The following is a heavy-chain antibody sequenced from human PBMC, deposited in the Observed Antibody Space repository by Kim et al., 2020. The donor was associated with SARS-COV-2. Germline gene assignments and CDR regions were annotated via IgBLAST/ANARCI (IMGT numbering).Heavy chain of an antibody. J-gene: IGHJ2*01. CDR1: GGSVSSYY. V-gene: IGHV4-4*07. CDR2: IYTSGST. CDR3: ARVPTQQYCSSTSCSRWAHFDL. D-gene: IGHD2-2*01. Sequence: SETLSLTCTVSGGSVSSYYWSWIRQPAGKGLEWIGRIYTSGSTNYNPSLKSRVTMSVDTSKNQFSLKLSSVTAADTAVYYCARVPTQQYCSSTSCSRWAHFDLWGRGTLVTVSS.